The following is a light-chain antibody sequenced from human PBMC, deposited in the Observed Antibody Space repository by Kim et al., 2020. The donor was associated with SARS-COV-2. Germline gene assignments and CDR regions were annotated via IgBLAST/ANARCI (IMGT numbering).Light chain of an antibody. CDR3: QQYNQWPPEYT. J-gene: IGKJ2*01. Sequence: SPGERATPSCRASPIVNTNLAWYQQRPGQAPRLLIYGTSTRATGIPDRFSGSGSATDFTLTISSLQSEDSAVYYCQQYNQWPPEYTFGQGTKLEI. CDR1: PIVNTN. V-gene: IGKV3-15*01. CDR2: GTS.